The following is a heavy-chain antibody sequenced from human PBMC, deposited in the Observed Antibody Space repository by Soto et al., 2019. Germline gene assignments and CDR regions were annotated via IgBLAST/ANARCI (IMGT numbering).Heavy chain of an antibody. D-gene: IGHD4-17*01. CDR2: IYHSGST. J-gene: IGHJ4*02. CDR3: ARGDYGDLGY. CDR1: GGSISSGGYS. Sequence: TLSLTFAVSGGSISSGGYSWGWIRQPPGKGLEWIGYIYHSGSTYYNPSLKSRVAISVDRSKNQFSLKLSSVTAADTAVYYCARGDYGDLGYWGQGTLVTVSS. V-gene: IGHV4-30-2*01.